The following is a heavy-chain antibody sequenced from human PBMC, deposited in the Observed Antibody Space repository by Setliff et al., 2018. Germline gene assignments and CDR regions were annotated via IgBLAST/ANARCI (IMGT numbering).Heavy chain of an antibody. CDR2: SDHGGNT. D-gene: IGHD3-22*01. Sequence: SETLSLTCSVYGESFSNNYWSWIRQSPGKGLEWIGESDHGGNTTIHPSLRSRLTMSVDTSKSQFSLNLTSVTAADTAIYFCARAVDSSGYFPFWYFDLWGRGTPVTVSS. V-gene: IGHV4-34*01. J-gene: IGHJ2*01. CDR3: ARAVDSSGYFPFWYFDL. CDR1: GESFSNNY.